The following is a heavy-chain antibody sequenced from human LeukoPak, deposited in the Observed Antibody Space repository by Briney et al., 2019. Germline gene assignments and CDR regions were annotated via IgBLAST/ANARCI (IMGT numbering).Heavy chain of an antibody. Sequence: GGSLRLSCTASGFMIDEYAMTWVRQAPGRGLEWLGFIRSRSYHETTQYAASVRGGFTISRDDSKSVTYLQMDSLKTEDTAGYFCTRDRRDGYNDGYFSLWGRGTLVSVSS. D-gene: IGHD5-24*01. V-gene: IGHV3-49*04. CDR1: GFMIDEYA. CDR2: IRSRSYHETT. CDR3: TRDRRDGYNDGYFSL. J-gene: IGHJ2*01.